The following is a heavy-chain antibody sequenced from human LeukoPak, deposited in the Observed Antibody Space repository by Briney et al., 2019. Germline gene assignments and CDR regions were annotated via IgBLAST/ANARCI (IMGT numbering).Heavy chain of an antibody. D-gene: IGHD3-16*01. CDR2: IKSKTDGGTT. Sequence: GGSLRLSCAASGFTFSHAWMSWVRQAPGKGLEWVGRIKSKTDGGTTDYAAPVKGRFTISRDDSKNTVYLQMNSLKTEDTAVYYCTRHSHGNVGEDYWGQGTLVTVSS. V-gene: IGHV3-15*01. J-gene: IGHJ4*02. CDR3: TRHSHGNVGEDY. CDR1: GFTFSHAW.